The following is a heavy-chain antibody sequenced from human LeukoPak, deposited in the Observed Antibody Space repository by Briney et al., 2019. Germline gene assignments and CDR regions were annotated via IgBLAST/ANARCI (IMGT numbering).Heavy chain of an antibody. D-gene: IGHD3-22*01. V-gene: IGHV4-34*01. CDR3: ARAFRDYDSSGYWVYYFDY. CDR1: GGSFSGYY. J-gene: IGHJ4*02. CDR2: INHSGST. Sequence: SETLSLTCAVYGGSFSGYYWSWIRQPPGKGLEWIGEINHSGSTNYNPSLKSRVTISVDTSKNQFSLKLSSVTAADTAVYYCARAFRDYDSSGYWVYYFDYWGQGTLVTVSS.